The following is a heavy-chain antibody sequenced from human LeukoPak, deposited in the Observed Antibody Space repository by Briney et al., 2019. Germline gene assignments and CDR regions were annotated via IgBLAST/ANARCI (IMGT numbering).Heavy chain of an antibody. D-gene: IGHD3-22*01. V-gene: IGHV1-8*01. CDR3: ARACYYDSSGYYGDYNWFDP. CDR2: MNPNSGNT. Sequence: ASVKVSCKASGYAFTSYDINWVRQATGQGLEWMGWMNPNSGNTGYAQKFQGRVTMTRNTSISTAYMELSSLRSKDTAVYYCARACYYDSSGYYGDYNWFDPWGQGTLVTVSS. CDR1: GYAFTSYD. J-gene: IGHJ5*02.